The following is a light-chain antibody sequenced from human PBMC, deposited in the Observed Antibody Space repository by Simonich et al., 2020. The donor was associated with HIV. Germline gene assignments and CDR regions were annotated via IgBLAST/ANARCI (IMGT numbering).Light chain of an antibody. CDR1: QSVSSN. J-gene: IGKJ4*01. CDR2: VAS. V-gene: IGKV3-15*01. Sequence: EIVMTQSPATLSVSPGERATLSCRASQSVSSNLAWYQQKPGQAPRLLIYVASTRATGIPARFSGSGSGTEFTLTISSMQSEDFAVYCCQQYNNWLTFGGGTKVEIK. CDR3: QQYNNWLT.